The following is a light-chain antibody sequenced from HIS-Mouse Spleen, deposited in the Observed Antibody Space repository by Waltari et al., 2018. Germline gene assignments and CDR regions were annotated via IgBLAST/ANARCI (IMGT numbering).Light chain of an antibody. J-gene: IGLJ1*01. Sequence: QSALTQPPSASGSPGQSVTISCTGTSSDVGGYNYVSWYQQHPGKAPNLMIYEVRSRPQGVPDRFSGSKSGNTASLTVSGLQAEDEADYYCSSYAGSNNLGVFGTGTKVTVL. CDR1: SSDVGGYNY. CDR3: SSYAGSNNLGV. V-gene: IGLV2-8*01. CDR2: EVR.